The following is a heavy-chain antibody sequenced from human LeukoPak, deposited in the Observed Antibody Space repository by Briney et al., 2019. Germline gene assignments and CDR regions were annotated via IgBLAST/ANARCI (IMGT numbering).Heavy chain of an antibody. CDR1: GGSLSSHY. D-gene: IGHD1-26*01. CDR2: IYYTGTT. V-gene: IGHV4-59*11. J-gene: IGHJ4*02. Sequence: SETLSLTCTVSGGSLSSHYWSWIRQPPGKGLELIGHIYYTGTTLYNPSLNSRVTISLDTSRNQFSLRLTSVTAADTAVYYCARFSSGCSTASCHLAYWGQGTLVTVSS. CDR3: ARFSSGCSTASCHLAY.